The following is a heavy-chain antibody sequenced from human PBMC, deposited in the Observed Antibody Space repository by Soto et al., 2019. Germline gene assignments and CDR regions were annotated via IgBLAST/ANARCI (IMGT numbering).Heavy chain of an antibody. CDR2: IHNNGTT. J-gene: IGHJ4*02. CDR3: ARDIRGFSRALDY. Sequence: SETLSLTCSVSGGPVNTDNYYWTWVRQPPGKGLEWIGNIHNNGTTNYNPSLQNRVTLSIDTSKNQYSLQLTSVTAADAALYYCARDIRGFSRALDYWGRGTPVTVSS. V-gene: IGHV4-61*01. D-gene: IGHD5-18*01. CDR1: GGPVNTDNYY.